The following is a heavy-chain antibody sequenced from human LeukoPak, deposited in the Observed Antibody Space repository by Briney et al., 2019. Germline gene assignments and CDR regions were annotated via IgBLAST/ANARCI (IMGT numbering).Heavy chain of an antibody. V-gene: IGHV4-30-4*07. CDR3: ARVRVATIFD. J-gene: IGHJ4*02. Sequence: SETLSLTCAVSGGSISSGGYSWSWIRQPPGKGLEWIGYIYYSGSTYYNPSLKSRVTISVDTSKNQFSLKLSSVTAADTAVYYCARVRVATIFDWGQGTLVTVSS. CDR1: GGSISSGGYS. CDR2: IYYSGST. D-gene: IGHD5-12*01.